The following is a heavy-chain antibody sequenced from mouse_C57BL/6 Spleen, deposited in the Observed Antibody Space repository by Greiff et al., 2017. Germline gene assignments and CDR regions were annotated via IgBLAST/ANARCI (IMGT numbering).Heavy chain of an antibody. J-gene: IGHJ4*01. CDR3: ARGDSTYAMDY. Sequence: EVKLQESGPVLVKPGASVKMSCKASGYTFTDYYMNWVKQSHGKSLEWIGVINPYNGGTSYNQKFKGKATLTVDKSSSTAYMELNSLTSEDSAVYYCARGDSTYAMDYWGQGTSVTVSS. CDR1: GYTFTDYY. V-gene: IGHV1-19*01. CDR2: INPYNGGT.